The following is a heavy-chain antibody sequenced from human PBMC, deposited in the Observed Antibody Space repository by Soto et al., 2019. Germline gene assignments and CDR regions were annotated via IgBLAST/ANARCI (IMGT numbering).Heavy chain of an antibody. CDR1: GFTLSDYW. Sequence: GRSLRLSCAASGFTLSDYWMHWVRQVPGKGLLWVSRISVDGGDTTYADSVKGRFTISRDNAKNTLYLQMDTLRAEDTAIYYCVRAPEQRPIDYWGHRSLVTVSS. CDR3: VRAPEQRPIDY. V-gene: IGHV3-74*01. J-gene: IGHJ4*01. D-gene: IGHD6-19*01. CDR2: ISVDGGDT.